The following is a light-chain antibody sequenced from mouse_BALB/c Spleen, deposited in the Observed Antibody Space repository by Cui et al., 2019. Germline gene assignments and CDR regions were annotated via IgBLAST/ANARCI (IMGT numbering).Light chain of an antibody. V-gene: IGKV9-123*01. J-gene: IGKJ2*01. CDR1: QDINGN. Sequence: DIQMIPSPPSLFASLGDRVSLSCQASQDINGNLGWYQQKPGRTIKILIYSATSLEDGVPSRFSGSGSGSDYSLTISSLESEDFADYYCLQHDEYPYTFGGGTKLEIK. CDR3: LQHDEYPYT. CDR2: SAT.